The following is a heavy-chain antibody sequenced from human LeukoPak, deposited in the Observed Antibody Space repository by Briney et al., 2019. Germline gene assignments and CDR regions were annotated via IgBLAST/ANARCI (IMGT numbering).Heavy chain of an antibody. Sequence: GGSLRLSCAASGFTFSTYGIHWVRQAPGKGLEWVAFIRYDGSDKYYADSVKGRFTISRDNSKNTLYLQMNSLRAEATAVYYCAKPAIPYGSGSFYIDYWGQGTLVTVSS. CDR3: AKPAIPYGSGSFYIDY. J-gene: IGHJ4*02. D-gene: IGHD3-10*01. CDR1: GFTFSTYG. CDR2: IRYDGSDK. V-gene: IGHV3-30*02.